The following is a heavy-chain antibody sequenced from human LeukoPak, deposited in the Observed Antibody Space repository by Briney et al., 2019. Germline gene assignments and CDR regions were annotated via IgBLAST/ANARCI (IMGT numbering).Heavy chain of an antibody. J-gene: IGHJ4*02. CDR2: INSRGTTI. V-gene: IGHV3-74*01. CDR1: GFTFSSYW. CDR3: VRAAPLMVADPLDY. Sequence: GGSLRLSCAGSGFTFSSYWMHWVRHAPGKGLVWVARINSRGTTITYADSVKGRFTISRDNTKSTLFLQLNSLRAEDTAVYYCVRAAPLMVADPLDYWGQGTLVTVSS. D-gene: IGHD4/OR15-4a*01.